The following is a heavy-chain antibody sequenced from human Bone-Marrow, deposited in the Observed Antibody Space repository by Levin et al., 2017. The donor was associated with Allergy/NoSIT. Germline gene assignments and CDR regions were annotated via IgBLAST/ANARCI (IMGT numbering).Heavy chain of an antibody. J-gene: IGHJ6*02. CDR2: ISSDGLST. CDR3: GREGFYYGLDV. V-gene: IGHV3-64*01. CDR1: KSIFTSYA. Sequence: ETLSLTCAASKSIFTSYAMHWVRQAPGEGLEYVSGISSDGLSTHYVNSVKGRFTISRDTSNNILYLQMGSLRLEDTAVYYCGREGFYYGLDVWGQGTTVTVSS.